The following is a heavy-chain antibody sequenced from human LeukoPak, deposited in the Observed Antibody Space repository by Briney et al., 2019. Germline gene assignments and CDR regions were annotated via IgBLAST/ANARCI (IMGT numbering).Heavy chain of an antibody. V-gene: IGHV4-4*07. CDR1: GGSISSYY. J-gene: IGHJ6*03. CDR2: IYTSGST. Sequence: PSETLSLTCTVSGGSISSYYWSWIRQLAGKGLEWIGRIYTSGSTNYNPSLKSRVTMSVDTSKNQFSLKLSSVTAADTAVYYCATYYYGSGPYYYYMDVWGKGTTVTVSS. D-gene: IGHD3-10*01. CDR3: ATYYYGSGPYYYYMDV.